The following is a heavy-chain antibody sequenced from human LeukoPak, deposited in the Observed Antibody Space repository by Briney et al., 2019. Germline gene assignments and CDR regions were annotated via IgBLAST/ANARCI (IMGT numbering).Heavy chain of an antibody. Sequence: SETLSLTCTVPGGSISSYYWSWIRQPPGKGLEWIGYIYYSGSTNYNPSLKSRVTISVDTSKNQFSLKLSSVTAADTAVYYCAREVRTIFGVVILYYFDYWGQGTLVTVSS. CDR3: AREVRTIFGVVILYYFDY. D-gene: IGHD3-3*01. J-gene: IGHJ4*02. CDR1: GGSISSYY. CDR2: IYYSGST. V-gene: IGHV4-59*01.